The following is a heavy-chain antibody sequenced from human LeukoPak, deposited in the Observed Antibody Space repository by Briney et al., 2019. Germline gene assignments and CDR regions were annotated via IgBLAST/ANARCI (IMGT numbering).Heavy chain of an antibody. CDR1: GGTFSSYA. D-gene: IGHD3-10*01. V-gene: IGHV1-69*05. Sequence: ASVKVSCKASGGTFSSYAISWVRQAPGQGLERMGGIIPIFGTANYAQKFQGRVTITTDESTSTAYMEASSRISEDPAVNYWARGLLLFGGSDAPSYYYYYMDVWGKGDTVTVSS. CDR3: ARGLLLFGGSDAPSYYYYYMDV. CDR2: IIPIFGTA. J-gene: IGHJ6*03.